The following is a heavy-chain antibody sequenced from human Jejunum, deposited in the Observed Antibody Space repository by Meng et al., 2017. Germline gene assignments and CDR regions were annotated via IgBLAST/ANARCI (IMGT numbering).Heavy chain of an antibody. D-gene: IGHD3/OR15-3a*01. CDR1: GFTFTYYW. V-gene: IGHV3-7*01. CDR3: ARDSLNWASELGAFDI. CDR2: IKHDGSEK. Sequence: GGSLRLSCTASGFTFTYYWMTWVRQAPGKGLEWVANIKHDGSEKYIVDSVKGRFTISRDNAKNSLFLQMTSLRTDDTALYFCARDSLNWASELGAFDIWGQG. J-gene: IGHJ3*02.